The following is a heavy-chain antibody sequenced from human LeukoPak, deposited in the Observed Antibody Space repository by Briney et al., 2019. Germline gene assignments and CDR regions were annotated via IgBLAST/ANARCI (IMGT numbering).Heavy chain of an antibody. CDR1: GFTFSSYS. CDR2: ISSSSSYI. V-gene: IGHV3-21*01. CDR3: ARDSLAGSFGPISSWYPDY. J-gene: IGHJ4*02. Sequence: PGGSLRLSCAASGFTFSSYSMNWVRQAPGKGLEWVSSISSSSSYIYYADSVKGRFTISRDNAKNSLYLQMNSLRADDTAVYYCARDSLAGSFGPISSWYPDYWGQGTLVTVSS. D-gene: IGHD6-13*01.